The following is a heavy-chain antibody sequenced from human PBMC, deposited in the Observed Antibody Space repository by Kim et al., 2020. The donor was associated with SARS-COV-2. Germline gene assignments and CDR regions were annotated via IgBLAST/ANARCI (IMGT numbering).Heavy chain of an antibody. Sequence: SVKVSCKASGGTFSSYAISWVRQAPGQGLEWMGRIIPILGIANYAQKFQGRVTITADKSTSTAYMELSSLRSEDTAVYYCARGDYSNYLSYYYYYMDVWGKGTTVTVSS. D-gene: IGHD4-4*01. CDR3: ARGDYSNYLSYYYYYMDV. J-gene: IGHJ6*03. CDR2: IIPILGIA. CDR1: GGTFSSYA. V-gene: IGHV1-69*04.